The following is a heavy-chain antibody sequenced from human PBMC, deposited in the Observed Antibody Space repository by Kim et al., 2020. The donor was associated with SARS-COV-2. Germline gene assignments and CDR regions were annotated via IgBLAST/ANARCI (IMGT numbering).Heavy chain of an antibody. CDR1: GGSISSGSYY. D-gene: IGHD5-18*01. V-gene: IGHV4-61*02. Sequence: SETLSLTCTVSGGSISSGSYYWSWIRQPAGKGLEWIGRIYTSGSTNYNPSLKSRVTISVDTSKNQFSLKLSSVTAADTAVYYCARSRGYGYDYWGQGTLVTVSS. J-gene: IGHJ4*02. CDR2: IYTSGST. CDR3: ARSRGYGYDY.